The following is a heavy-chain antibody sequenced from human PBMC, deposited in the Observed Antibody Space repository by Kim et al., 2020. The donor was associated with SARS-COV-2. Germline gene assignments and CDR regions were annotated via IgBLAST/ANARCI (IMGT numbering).Heavy chain of an antibody. CDR2: ISSSSSYI. Sequence: GGSLRLSCAASGFTFSSYSMNWVRQAPGKGLEWVSSISSSSSYISYADPVKGRLTISRDNAKNSLYLQMNSLRAADTAVYYCAAGPGGMDVWGQGSTGT. J-gene: IGHJ6*02. CDR1: GFTFSSYS. CDR3: AAGPGGMDV. V-gene: IGHV3-21*01.